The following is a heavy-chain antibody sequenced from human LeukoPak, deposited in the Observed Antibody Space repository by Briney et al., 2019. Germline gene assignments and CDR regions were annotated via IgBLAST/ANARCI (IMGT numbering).Heavy chain of an antibody. D-gene: IGHD2-8*01. CDR1: GGTFSSYA. CDR3: ARGYAMTDAFDI. J-gene: IGHJ3*02. Sequence: ASVKVSCKASGGTFSSYAISWVRQAPGQGLEWMGGIIPIFGTANYAQKFQGRVTITTDESTSTAYMELGSLRSEDTAVYYCARGYAMTDAFDIWGQGTMVTVSS. V-gene: IGHV1-69*05. CDR2: IIPIFGTA.